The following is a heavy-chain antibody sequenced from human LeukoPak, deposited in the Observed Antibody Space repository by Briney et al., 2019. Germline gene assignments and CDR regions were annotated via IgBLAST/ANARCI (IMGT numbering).Heavy chain of an antibody. J-gene: IGHJ4*02. CDR3: ARQRGSDILTGYYFDY. CDR2: IYYSGST. D-gene: IGHD3-9*01. V-gene: IGHV4-59*01. CDR1: GGSISSYY. Sequence: SETLSLTCTVSGGSISSYYWSWIRQPPGKGLEWIGYIYYSGSTNYNPSLKSRVTISVDTSKNQFSLKLSFVTAADTAVYYCARQRGSDILTGYYFDYWGQGTLVTVSS.